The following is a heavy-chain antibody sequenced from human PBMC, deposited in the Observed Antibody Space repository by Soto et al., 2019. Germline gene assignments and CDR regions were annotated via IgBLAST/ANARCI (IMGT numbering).Heavy chain of an antibody. V-gene: IGHV3-23*01. J-gene: IGHJ4*02. CDR3: AKDVAVTVTLFDY. D-gene: IGHD2-21*02. CDR2: ISGSGGST. Sequence: EVQLLESGGGLVQPGGSLRLSCAASGFTFSSYAMSWVRQAPGKGLAWVSAISGSGGSTYYADSVKGRFTISRDNSKNTLYLQMNSLRAEDTAVYYCAKDVAVTVTLFDYWGQGTLVTVSS. CDR1: GFTFSSYA.